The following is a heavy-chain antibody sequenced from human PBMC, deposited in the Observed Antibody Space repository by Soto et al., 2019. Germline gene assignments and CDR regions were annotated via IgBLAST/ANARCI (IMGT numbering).Heavy chain of an antibody. D-gene: IGHD1-26*01. V-gene: IGHV3-30-3*01. CDR2: ISYSGSNN. Sequence: GGSLRLSCAASGFTFSSYAMSWVRQAPGKGLEWVALISYSGSNNYYADSVKGRITISRDNSNNTLYLHMSSLRAEDTAVYYCARDKTGNGSYLRYWGQGTLVTVSS. J-gene: IGHJ1*01. CDR3: ARDKTGNGSYLRY. CDR1: GFTFSSYA.